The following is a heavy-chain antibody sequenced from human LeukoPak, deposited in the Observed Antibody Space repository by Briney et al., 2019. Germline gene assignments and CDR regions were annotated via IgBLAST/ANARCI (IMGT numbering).Heavy chain of an antibody. J-gene: IGHJ6*03. D-gene: IGHD3-10*01. CDR3: AKTYYSSRAHYYYYYYMDV. V-gene: IGHV3-23*01. CDR1: GFTFSNYG. Sequence: GGSLRLSCAASGFTFSNYGTSWVRQAPGKGLEWVSGISGSGDSTFYADSVKGRFTISRDNSKNTRYLQMNSLRAEDTAVYYCAKTYYSSRAHYYYYYYMDVWGKGTTVTISS. CDR2: ISGSGDST.